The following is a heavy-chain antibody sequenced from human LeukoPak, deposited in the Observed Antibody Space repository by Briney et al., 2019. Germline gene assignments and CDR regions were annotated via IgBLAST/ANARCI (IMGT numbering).Heavy chain of an antibody. CDR3: ARVLSGSWDWFDP. Sequence: GGSLRLSCAASGFTFSSYGMHWVRQAPGKGLEWVSRINGDGRNINYADSVRGRFTISRDNAKNTLYLQMNTLRAEDTAVYYCARVLSGSWDWFDPWGQGTLVTVSS. J-gene: IGHJ5*02. V-gene: IGHV3-74*01. CDR1: GFTFSSYG. D-gene: IGHD3-22*01. CDR2: INGDGRNI.